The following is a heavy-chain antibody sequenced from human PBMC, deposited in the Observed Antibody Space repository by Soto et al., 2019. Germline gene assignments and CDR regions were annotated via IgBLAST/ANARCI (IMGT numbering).Heavy chain of an antibody. CDR2: IYYSGST. J-gene: IGHJ4*02. CDR1: GDSISSHY. V-gene: IGHV4-59*11. Sequence: QVQLQESGPGLVKPSENLSLTCTVSGDSISSHYWSWIRQPPGKGLEWIGYIYYSGSTNYNPSLKSRVIMSVDTSKNQFSLKLTSVTAADTAVYYCATYRRATDYYMLDYWGQGNLVTVSS. D-gene: IGHD3-10*01. CDR3: ATYRRATDYYMLDY.